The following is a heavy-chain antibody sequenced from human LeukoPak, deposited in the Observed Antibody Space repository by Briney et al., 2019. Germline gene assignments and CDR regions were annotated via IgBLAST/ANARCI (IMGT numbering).Heavy chain of an antibody. CDR1: GFTFSSYA. D-gene: IGHD5-18*01. Sequence: KTGGSLRLSCAASGFTFSSYAMNWVRQAPGKGLEWVSSISSSSSYIYYADSVKGRFTISRDNAKNSLYLQMNSLRAEDTAVYYCARGELDTAMVVSYYFDYWGQGTLVTVSS. J-gene: IGHJ4*02. CDR2: ISSSSSYI. V-gene: IGHV3-21*01. CDR3: ARGELDTAMVVSYYFDY.